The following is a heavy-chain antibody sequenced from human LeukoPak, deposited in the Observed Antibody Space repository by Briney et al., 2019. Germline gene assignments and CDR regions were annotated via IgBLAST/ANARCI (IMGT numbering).Heavy chain of an antibody. CDR1: GFTFGDYA. CDR3: TCYDYSAEYFQH. D-gene: IGHD2-2*01. CDR2: IRSKAYGGTT. Sequence: PGGSLSLSCTASGFTFGDYAMSWVRQAPGKGLEWVGFIRSKAYGGTTKYAASVKGRFTISRDDSESIAYLQMNSLKTEDTAVYYCTCYDYSAEYFQHWGQGTLVTVSS. J-gene: IGHJ1*01. V-gene: IGHV3-49*04.